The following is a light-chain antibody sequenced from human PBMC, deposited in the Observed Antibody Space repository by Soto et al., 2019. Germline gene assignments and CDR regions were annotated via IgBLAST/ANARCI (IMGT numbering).Light chain of an antibody. Sequence: QSVLTQPPSASGAPGQRVTISCTGSSSNIGAGYDVHWYQQLPGTAPKLLIYGNNNRPSRVPDRFSGSKSGTSASLAITGLQAEDEADYYCQSHDTSLSGSFVLGTGTKVTVL. CDR1: SSNIGAGYD. CDR2: GNN. CDR3: QSHDTSLSGSFV. J-gene: IGLJ1*01. V-gene: IGLV1-40*01.